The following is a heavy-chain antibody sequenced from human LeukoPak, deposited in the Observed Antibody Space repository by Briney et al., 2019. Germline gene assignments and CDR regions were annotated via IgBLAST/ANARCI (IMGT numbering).Heavy chain of an antibody. V-gene: IGHV4-59*01. CDR1: GGSISSYY. D-gene: IGHD3-22*01. CDR2: IYYSGST. J-gene: IGHJ3*02. Sequence: PSETLSLTCTVSGGSISSYYWSWIRQPPGKGLEWIGYIYYSGSTNYNPSLKGRVTISVDTSKNQFSLKLSSVTAADTAVYYCARDKVAYYYDSRAFDIWGQGTMVTVSS. CDR3: ARDKVAYYYDSRAFDI.